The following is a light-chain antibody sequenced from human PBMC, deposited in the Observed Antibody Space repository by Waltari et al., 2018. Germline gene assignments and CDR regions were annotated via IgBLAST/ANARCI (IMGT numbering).Light chain of an antibody. V-gene: IGKV3-20*01. CDR3: QQYGSSPRT. CDR1: QSVSSNF. CDR2: GAS. J-gene: IGKJ1*01. Sequence: IVLTQSPGTLSLSPGERATLSCRASQSVSSNFLAWYHHQPGQAPRLLIYGASSRATGIPDRFSGSGSGTDFTLTISRLESEDFAVYYCQQYGSSPRTFGQGTKVEIK.